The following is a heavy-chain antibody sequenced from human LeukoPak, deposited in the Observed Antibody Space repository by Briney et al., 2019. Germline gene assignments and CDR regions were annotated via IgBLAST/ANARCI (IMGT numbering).Heavy chain of an antibody. J-gene: IGHJ4*02. D-gene: IGHD3-22*01. CDR2: LSGRGSDT. Sequence: PGGALRLSCAASGVTFSRYAMSCVRQAPGKGAEWGSSLSGRGSDTYYADSVNGRLPISRDNSKKTLSLQMNSLRAEDTAVYSCAKDRYYDSRRAYDYWGEGTLVTVSS. CDR3: AKDRYYDSRRAYDY. V-gene: IGHV3-23*01. CDR1: GVTFSRYA.